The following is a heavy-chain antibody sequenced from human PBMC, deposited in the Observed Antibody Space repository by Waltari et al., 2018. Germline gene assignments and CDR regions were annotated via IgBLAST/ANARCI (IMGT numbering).Heavy chain of an antibody. J-gene: IGHJ4*02. D-gene: IGHD2-2*01. CDR2: ITSSSSNI. CDR1: GFTFSSYA. CDR3: ARDYCTSTSYRFDY. Sequence: EVQLVESGGGLVQPGGSLRLSCAASGFTFSSYAMSWVRQAPGKGLEWVSYITSSSSNIYYADSVKGRFTISRDNAENSLYLQMSSLRGEDTAVYYCARDYCTSTSYRFDYWGQGTLVTVSS. V-gene: IGHV3-48*04.